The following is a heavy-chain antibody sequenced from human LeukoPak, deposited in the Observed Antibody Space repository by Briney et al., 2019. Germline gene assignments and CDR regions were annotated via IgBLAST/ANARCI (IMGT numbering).Heavy chain of an antibody. J-gene: IGHJ6*02. CDR1: GFSFSTHA. V-gene: IGHV3-23*01. Sequence: GGSLRLSCAASGFSFSTHAMSWVRQAPGKGLEGVSALSPSGGITYYDDSVKGRFTISRDNSKNTLYLQMNSLRAEDTAVYYCAKGRGDSSYYGMDVWGQGTTVTVSS. CDR3: AKGRGDSSYYGMDV. D-gene: IGHD3-22*01. CDR2: LSPSGGIT.